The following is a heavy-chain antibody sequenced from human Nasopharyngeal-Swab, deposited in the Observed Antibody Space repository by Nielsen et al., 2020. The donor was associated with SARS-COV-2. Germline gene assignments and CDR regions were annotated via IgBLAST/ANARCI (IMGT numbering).Heavy chain of an antibody. J-gene: IGHJ4*02. Sequence: GGSLRLSCAASGFTFSSYGMHWVRQAPGKGLEGVAVIWYDGSNKYYADSVKGRFTISRDNSKNTLYLQMNNLRAEDTAVYYCARDSGYCSGGSCYSDYFDYWGQGTLVTVSS. CDR1: GFTFSSYG. CDR3: ARDSGYCSGGSCYSDYFDY. CDR2: IWYDGSNK. D-gene: IGHD2-15*01. V-gene: IGHV3-33*01.